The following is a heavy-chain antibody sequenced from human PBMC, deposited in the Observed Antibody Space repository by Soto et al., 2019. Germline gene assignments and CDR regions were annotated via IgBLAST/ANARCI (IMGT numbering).Heavy chain of an antibody. V-gene: IGHV4-34*01. CDR1: GGSFRGYY. Sequence: SETLSLTCGVYGGSFRGYYWSWIRQPPGKGLEWIGEIDHGGSTNYNPSLMSRVTISVDTSKNEVSLKLSSVTAADTAVYYCARADRDYDSSGSSYFDYWGQGTLVTVSS. CDR2: IDHGGST. J-gene: IGHJ4*02. D-gene: IGHD3-22*01. CDR3: ARADRDYDSSGSSYFDY.